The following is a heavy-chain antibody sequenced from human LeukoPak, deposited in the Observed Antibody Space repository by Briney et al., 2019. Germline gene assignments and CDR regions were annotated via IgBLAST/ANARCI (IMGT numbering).Heavy chain of an antibody. Sequence: PGRSLRLSCAASGFTFSSYAMHWVRQAPGKGLEWVAVISYDGSNKYYADSVKGRFTISRDNSKNTLYSQMNSPRAEDPAVYYCAKGGRYSLSHAFDIWGQGTMVTASS. J-gene: IGHJ3*02. CDR3: AKGGRYSLSHAFDI. D-gene: IGHD1-26*01. CDR2: ISYDGSNK. V-gene: IGHV3-30*04. CDR1: GFTFSSYA.